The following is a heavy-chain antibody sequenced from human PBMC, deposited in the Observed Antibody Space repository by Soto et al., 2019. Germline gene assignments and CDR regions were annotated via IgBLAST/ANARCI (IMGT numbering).Heavy chain of an antibody. Sequence: QAQLVQSGAELKEPGSSVRVSCKASGGTFAKFIMNWVRQTPGQGLEWMGGIVPLLGTPTYAEKFKGTVTISATGSTCTVYMELTSLRSADTAIYYCANNGTYGSSLSPYSGMDGGGQGTKVTVSS. CDR3: ANNGTYGSSLSPYSGMDG. CDR2: IVPLLGTP. J-gene: IGHJ6*02. D-gene: IGHD3-10*01. V-gene: IGHV1-69*01. CDR1: GGTFAKFI.